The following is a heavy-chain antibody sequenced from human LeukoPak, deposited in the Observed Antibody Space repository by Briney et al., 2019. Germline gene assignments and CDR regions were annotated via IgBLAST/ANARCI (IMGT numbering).Heavy chain of an antibody. J-gene: IGHJ4*02. D-gene: IGHD6-13*01. V-gene: IGHV4-4*09. CDR2: IYTSGST. CDR3: ARMDSSSWYGNYYFDY. Sequence: SETLSLTCTVSGGSISSYYWSWIRQPPGKGLEWIGYIYTSGSTNYNPSLKSRVTISVDTSKNQFSLKLSSVTAADTAVYYCARMDSSSWYGNYYFDYWGQGTLVTVSS. CDR1: GGSISSYY.